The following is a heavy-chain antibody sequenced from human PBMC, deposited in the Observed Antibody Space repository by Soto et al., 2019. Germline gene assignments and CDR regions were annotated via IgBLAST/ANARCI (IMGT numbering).Heavy chain of an antibody. J-gene: IGHJ4*02. CDR3: ARADCGGQCPCDY. Sequence: QVQLVESGGAVVQPGRSLRLSCAASGFTFGTYGMHWVRQAPGKGLERVAGIWYDGSVKTYADSVKGRFSISRDNSQNTVYLQMNTLSAEDTAVYYCARADCGGQCPCDYWGQGTMVTVSS. D-gene: IGHD2-21*01. CDR2: IWYDGSVK. CDR1: GFTFGTYG. V-gene: IGHV3-33*01.